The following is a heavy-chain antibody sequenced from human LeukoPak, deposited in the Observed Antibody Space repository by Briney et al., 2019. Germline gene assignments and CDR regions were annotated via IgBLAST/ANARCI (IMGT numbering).Heavy chain of an antibody. CDR2: INPNSGDT. CDR1: GYTFTSYG. V-gene: IGHV1-2*02. D-gene: IGHD1-26*01. Sequence: ASVKVSCKASGYTFTSYGISWVRQAPGQGLEWMGWINPNSGDTNYAQKFQGRVTLTRDTSISTAYMDLSRLTSDDTAVYYCAREGWEPIRAAFDIWGQGTMVTVSS. CDR3: AREGWEPIRAAFDI. J-gene: IGHJ3*02.